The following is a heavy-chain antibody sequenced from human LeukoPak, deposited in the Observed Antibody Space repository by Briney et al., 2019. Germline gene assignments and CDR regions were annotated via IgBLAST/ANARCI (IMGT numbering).Heavy chain of an antibody. Sequence: GESLKISCKGSGYTFTNYWIGWVRQMPGKGLEWMGIIYPGDSDTRYSPSFQGQVAISADKSISTAYLQWSSLRASDTAMYYCARRDYYDSNLYFDYWGQGTLVTVSS. CDR3: ARRDYYDSNLYFDY. V-gene: IGHV5-51*01. CDR2: IYPGDSDT. J-gene: IGHJ4*02. D-gene: IGHD3-22*01. CDR1: GYTFTNYW.